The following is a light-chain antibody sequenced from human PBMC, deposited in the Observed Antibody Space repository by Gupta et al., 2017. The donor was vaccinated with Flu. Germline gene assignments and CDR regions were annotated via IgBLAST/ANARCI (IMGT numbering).Light chain of an antibody. Sequence: DIVMTQSPDSLAVSLGERATINCKSSQSVVYSSNNKNYLAWYQQKPGQPPKLIIYWASTRESGVPDRFSGSGYGKDFTLTSSRRQDEDVAVYYWQQDYSILTFGGGTKVEIK. CDR3: QQDYSILT. CDR2: WAS. V-gene: IGKV4-1*01. J-gene: IGKJ4*01. CDR1: QSVVYSSNNKNY.